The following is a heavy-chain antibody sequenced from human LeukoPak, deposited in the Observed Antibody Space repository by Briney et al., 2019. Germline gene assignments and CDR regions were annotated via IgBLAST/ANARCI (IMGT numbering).Heavy chain of an antibody. CDR3: ARDYSSGRDY. V-gene: IGHV3-7*04. CDR2: INQDGSDK. Sequence: PGGSLRLSCAASGFTLSTKWMSWVRQAPGKGLEWVATINQDGSDKYYVDSVKGRFTISRDNAKNSVDLQMNSLRAEDTAVYYCARDYSSGRDYWGQGTLVTVSS. D-gene: IGHD3-22*01. J-gene: IGHJ4*02. CDR1: GFTLSTKW.